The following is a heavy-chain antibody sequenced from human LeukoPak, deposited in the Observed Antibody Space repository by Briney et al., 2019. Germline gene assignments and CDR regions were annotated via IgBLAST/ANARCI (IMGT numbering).Heavy chain of an antibody. Sequence: PSETLSLTCAVYGGSFGAYYWSWIRQPPGKGLEWIGEINHSGSTNYNPSLKSRVTLSVDTSTNHFSLNIKSVTAADTAMYYCARGRRIVVLPGRGYFDLWGRGTLVTVSS. CDR3: ARGRRIVVLPGRGYFDL. CDR1: GGSFGAYY. D-gene: IGHD4/OR15-4a*01. J-gene: IGHJ2*01. V-gene: IGHV4-34*01. CDR2: INHSGST.